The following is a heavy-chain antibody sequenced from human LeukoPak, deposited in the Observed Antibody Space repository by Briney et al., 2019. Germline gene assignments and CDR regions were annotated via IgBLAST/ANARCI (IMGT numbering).Heavy chain of an antibody. CDR2: ISWNSGSI. V-gene: IGHV3-9*01. CDR1: GFTFDDYA. CDR3: ANGGLITIFGLNY. D-gene: IGHD3/OR15-3a*01. J-gene: IGHJ4*02. Sequence: PGRSLRLSCAASGFTFDDYAMHWVRQAPGKGLEWVSGISWNSGSIGYADSVKGRFTISRDNSKNTLYLQMNSLRAEDTAVYYCANGGLITIFGLNYWGQGTLVTVSS.